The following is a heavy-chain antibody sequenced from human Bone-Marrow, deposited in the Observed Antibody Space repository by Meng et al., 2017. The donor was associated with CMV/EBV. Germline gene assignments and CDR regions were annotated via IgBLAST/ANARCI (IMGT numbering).Heavy chain of an antibody. Sequence: GGSLRLSCAASGFTVSSNYMSWIRQAPGKGLEWVSVIYSGGSSTYYADSVKGRFNISRDNSKNTLYLQKNSLRAEDTTVYYCAKITRPRGIYSNYGMDVWGQGTTVSV. D-gene: IGHD1-26*01. CDR2: IYSGGSST. CDR1: GFTVSSNY. J-gene: IGHJ6*02. CDR3: AKITRPRGIYSNYGMDV. V-gene: IGHV3-23*03.